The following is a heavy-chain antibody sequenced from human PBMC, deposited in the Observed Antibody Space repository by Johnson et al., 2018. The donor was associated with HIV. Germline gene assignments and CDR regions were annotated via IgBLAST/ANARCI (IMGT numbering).Heavy chain of an antibody. D-gene: IGHD3-3*01. CDR3: ARVGISWSWRDAFDI. J-gene: IGHJ3*02. V-gene: IGHV3-7*02. CDR2: INQYGSEE. CDR1: GFAFGSYW. Sequence: VQLVESGGGVVQPGGSLRLSCAASGFAFGSYWMHWVRQAPGKGLQWVANINQYGSEEYYADSVKGRFTISRDNSKNTLYLQMNSLRAEDTAVYYCARVGISWSWRDAFDIWGQGTMVTVSS.